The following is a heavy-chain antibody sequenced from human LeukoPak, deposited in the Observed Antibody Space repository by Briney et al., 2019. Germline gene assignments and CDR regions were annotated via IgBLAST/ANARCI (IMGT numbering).Heavy chain of an antibody. D-gene: IGHD6-13*01. J-gene: IGHJ4*02. CDR2: ISSSDSTI. Sequence: GGSLRLSCAASGFTFSSYSMNWVRQAPGKGLEWVSYISSSDSTIYYADSVKGRFTISRDNAKNSLYLQMNSLRAEDTAVYYCAREWYSRYDYWGQGTLVTVSS. CDR1: GFTFSSYS. CDR3: AREWYSRYDY. V-gene: IGHV3-48*04.